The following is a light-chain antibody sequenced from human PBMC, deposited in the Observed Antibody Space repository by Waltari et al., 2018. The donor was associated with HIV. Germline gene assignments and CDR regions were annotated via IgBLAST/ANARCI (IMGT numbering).Light chain of an antibody. Sequence: EIVLTQSPGTLSLSPGERATLSCRASQSLSSSYLAWYQQKPGQAPRLLVYGASHRATDIPDRFSGSGSGTDSALTISRVEPEDFAVYYCQQYGSSPKTFGQGTKLEIK. V-gene: IGKV3-20*01. CDR3: QQYGSSPKT. CDR1: QSLSSSY. J-gene: IGKJ2*01. CDR2: GAS.